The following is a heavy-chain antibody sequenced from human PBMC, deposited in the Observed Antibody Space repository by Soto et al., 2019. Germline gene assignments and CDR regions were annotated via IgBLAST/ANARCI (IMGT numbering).Heavy chain of an antibody. CDR1: GFIFSNYV. J-gene: IGHJ4*02. Sequence: QVQLVESGGGVVQPGRSLRLSCAASGFIFSNYVMYWVRQAPGKGLEWVAFMSYDGTTKSYADSVKGRFTISRDNSQNTLFLQMTGLRPADTGAYYCGKGVLCSGYFDYWGQGPLVTFSS. V-gene: IGHV3-30-3*01. CDR2: MSYDGTTK. CDR3: GKGVLCSGYFDY. D-gene: IGHD3-10*02.